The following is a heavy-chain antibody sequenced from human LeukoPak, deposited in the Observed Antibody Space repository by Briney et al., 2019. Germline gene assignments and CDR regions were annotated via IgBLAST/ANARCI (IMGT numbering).Heavy chain of an antibody. CDR3: ATSGNYYLKY. D-gene: IGHD1-26*01. CDR1: GFTYNTYP. Sequence: PGGSLRLSCAASGFTYNTYPMHWVRQAPGKGPEWVASISFDGSNQYDADSVRGRFTISRDNSKNTLYVQMNSLRDEDTAVYYCATSGNYYLKYWGQGTLVTVSS. J-gene: IGHJ4*02. V-gene: IGHV3-30*04. CDR2: ISFDGSNQ.